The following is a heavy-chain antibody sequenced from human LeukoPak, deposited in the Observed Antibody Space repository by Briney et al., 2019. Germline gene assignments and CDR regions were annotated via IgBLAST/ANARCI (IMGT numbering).Heavy chain of an antibody. V-gene: IGHV4-61*02. Sequence: SQTLSLTCTVSGGSISSGSYYWSWIRQPAGKGLEWIGSIYYSGSTYYNPSLKSRVTISVDTSKNQFSLKLSSVTAAHTAVYYCARRGYYDSRGYFDLWGRGTLVTVSS. J-gene: IGHJ2*01. CDR3: ARRGYYDSRGYFDL. CDR1: GGSISSGSYY. CDR2: IYYSGST. D-gene: IGHD3-22*01.